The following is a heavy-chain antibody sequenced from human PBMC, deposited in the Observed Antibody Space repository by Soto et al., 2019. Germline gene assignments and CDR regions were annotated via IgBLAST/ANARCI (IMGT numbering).Heavy chain of an antibody. CDR1: GFTFSSYV. J-gene: IGHJ4*02. V-gene: IGHV3-23*01. D-gene: IGHD3-16*02. CDR2: ITSSGGSA. Sequence: EVQLLESGGGLVQPGGSLRLSCAASGFTFSSYVMYWVRQAPGKGLEWVSSITSSGGSAYYADSVRGRFSISRDNSKNTLYVRMNGLRGEDTAVYYCANRGTFGGVIAGSGVWGQGTLFTVSS. CDR3: ANRGTFGGVIAGSGV.